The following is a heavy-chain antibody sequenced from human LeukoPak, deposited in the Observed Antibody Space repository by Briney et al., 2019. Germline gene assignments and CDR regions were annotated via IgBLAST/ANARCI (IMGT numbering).Heavy chain of an antibody. CDR2: INSDGSST. CDR1: GFTFSSYW. CDR3: SRGCPNGVRYVDY. D-gene: IGHD2-8*01. V-gene: IGHV3-74*01. Sequence: PGGSLRLSCAASGFTFSSYWMHWVRQAPGKGLVWVSRINSDGSSTSYADSVKGRFTISRDNSKNSLYLQMNSLRAEDTALYYCSRGCPNGVRYVDYWGQGTLVTVSS. J-gene: IGHJ4*02.